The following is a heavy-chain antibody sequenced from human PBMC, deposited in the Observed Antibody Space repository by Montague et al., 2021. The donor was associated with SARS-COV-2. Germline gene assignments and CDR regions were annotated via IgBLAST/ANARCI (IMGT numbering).Heavy chain of an antibody. CDR3: ARVQGITMIVVVIGAFDI. D-gene: IGHD3-22*01. V-gene: IGHV4-31*03. Sequence: TLSLTCTVSGGSISSGGYYWSWIRQHPGKGLEWIGYIYYSGXTXYXXXXKXRVTISVDTSKNQFSLKLSSVTAADTAVYYCARVQGITMIVVVIGAFDIGGQGTMFPCSS. CDR2: IYYSGXT. CDR1: GGSISSGGYY. J-gene: IGHJ3*02.